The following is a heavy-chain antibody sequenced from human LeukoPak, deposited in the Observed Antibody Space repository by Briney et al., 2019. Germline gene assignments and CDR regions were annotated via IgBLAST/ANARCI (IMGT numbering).Heavy chain of an antibody. CDR3: ARDAAPYSSSWYDPFDY. CDR2: ISYDGSNK. V-gene: IGHV3-30-3*01. D-gene: IGHD6-13*01. J-gene: IGHJ4*02. CDR1: GFTFSSYA. Sequence: GRSLRLSCAASGFTFSSYAMHWVRQAPGKGLEWVAVISYDGSNKYYADSVKGRFTISRDNSKNTLYLQMNSLRAEDTAVYYCARDAAPYSSSWYDPFDYRGQGTLVTVSS.